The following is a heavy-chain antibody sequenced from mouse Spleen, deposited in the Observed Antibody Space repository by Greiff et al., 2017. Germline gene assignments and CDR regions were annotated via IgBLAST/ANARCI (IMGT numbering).Heavy chain of an antibody. J-gene: IGHJ4*01. CDR1: GFSLTSYG. CDR2: IWSDGST. CDR3: ARPLYYGPGYAMDY. V-gene: IGHV2-6*03. Sequence: VKLKETGPGLVAPSQSLSITCTVSGFSLTSYGVHWVRQPPGKGLEWLVVIWSDGSTNYNSALKSRLSISKDNSKSQVFLKMNSLQTDDTAMYYCARPLYYGPGYAMDYWGQGTSVTVSS. D-gene: IGHD1-2*01.